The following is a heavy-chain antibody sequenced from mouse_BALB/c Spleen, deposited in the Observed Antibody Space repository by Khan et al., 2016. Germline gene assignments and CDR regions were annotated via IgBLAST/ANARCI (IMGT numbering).Heavy chain of an antibody. CDR1: GFSITGFA. V-gene: IGHV2-6-7*01. D-gene: IGHD2-4*01. Sequence: VQLQESGPGLVAPSQSLSITCTVSGFSITGFAVNWVRQPPGKGLEWLGVLWGDGSTDYDSALKSRLSISKDDSKSQVFLKMNSLQTDDTASYYCASYYDYDGGFAYWGQGTLVTVSA. CDR3: ASYYDYDGGFAY. CDR2: LWGDGST. J-gene: IGHJ3*01.